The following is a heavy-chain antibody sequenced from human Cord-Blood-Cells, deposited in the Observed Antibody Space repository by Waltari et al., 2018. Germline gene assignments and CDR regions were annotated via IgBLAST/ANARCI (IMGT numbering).Heavy chain of an antibody. Sequence: QVQLVQSGAEVKKPVSSVKVSCNASGGTFRSYAIRWVRQAPGQGLEWMGGIIPILGIANYAQKFQGRVTITADESTSTAYMELSSLRSEDTAVYYCARGGVGGYYDYWGQGTLVIVSS. J-gene: IGHJ4*02. CDR1: GGTFRSYA. V-gene: IGHV1-69*04. CDR3: ARGGVGGYYDY. CDR2: IIPILGIA. D-gene: IGHD3-22*01.